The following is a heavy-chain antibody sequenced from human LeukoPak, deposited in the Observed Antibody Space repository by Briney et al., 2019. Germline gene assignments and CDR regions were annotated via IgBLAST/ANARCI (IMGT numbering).Heavy chain of an antibody. V-gene: IGHV4-59*01. CDR2: IYYSGST. CDR1: GGSISSYY. CDR3: ARDGGYSYGLFDY. J-gene: IGHJ4*02. D-gene: IGHD5-18*01. Sequence: SETLSLTCTVSGGSISSYYWCWIRQPPGKGLGWIGYIYYSGSTNYNPTLKSRVTISVDMSKNQFSLKLSSVTAADTAVYYCARDGGYSYGLFDYWGQGTLVTVSS.